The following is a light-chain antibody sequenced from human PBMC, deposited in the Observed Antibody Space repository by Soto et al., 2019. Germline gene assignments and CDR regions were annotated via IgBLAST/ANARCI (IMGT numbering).Light chain of an antibody. J-gene: IGKJ1*01. Sequence: EIVLTQSPCTLSLSPGERATLSCRASQSVSSSYLAWYQQKPGQAPRLLVYGASSRATGIPDRFSGSGSGTDFTLTISRLEPEDFALYYCQQYGSSPTFGQGTKVDIK. CDR3: QQYGSSPT. CDR2: GAS. V-gene: IGKV3-20*01. CDR1: QSVSSSY.